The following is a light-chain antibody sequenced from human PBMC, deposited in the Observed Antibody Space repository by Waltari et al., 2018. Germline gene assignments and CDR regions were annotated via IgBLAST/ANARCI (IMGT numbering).Light chain of an antibody. CDR1: QSVSSN. CDR2: GAS. Sequence: EIVMTQSPATLSVSPGERATLSCRASQSVSSNLAWYQQKPGQAPRLLIYGASTRATGIPARFSGSGSGTEFTLTISSLQSEDFTVYYCLQRSLWPWTFGQGTKVAVK. V-gene: IGKV3-15*01. J-gene: IGKJ1*01. CDR3: LQRSLWPWT.